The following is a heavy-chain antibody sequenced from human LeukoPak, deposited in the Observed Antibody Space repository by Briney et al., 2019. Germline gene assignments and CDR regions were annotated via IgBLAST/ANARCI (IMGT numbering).Heavy chain of an antibody. D-gene: IGHD3-3*01. J-gene: IGHJ4*02. Sequence: SETLSLTCTVSGGSISSYYWSWIRQPPGKGLEWIWYIYYSGSTNYNPSLKSRVTISVDASKNQFSLKLSSVTAADTAVYYCARERLGGGLDYWGQGTLVTVSS. CDR3: ARERLGGGLDY. V-gene: IGHV4-59*01. CDR2: IYYSGST. CDR1: GGSISSYY.